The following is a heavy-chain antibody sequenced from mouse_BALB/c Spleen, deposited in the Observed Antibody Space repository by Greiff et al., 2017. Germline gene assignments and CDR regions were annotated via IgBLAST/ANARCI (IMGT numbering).Heavy chain of an antibody. CDR1: GYTFTSYW. Sequence: VQLQQPGAELVKPGASVKLSCKASGYTFTSYWMHWVKQRPGQGLEWIGEIDPSDSYTNYNQKFKGKATLTVDKSSSTAYMQLSSLTSEDSAVYYCARREGYGNYAMDYWGQGTSVTVSS. CDR2: IDPSDSYT. D-gene: IGHD2-1*01. V-gene: IGHV1-69*02. J-gene: IGHJ4*01. CDR3: ARREGYGNYAMDY.